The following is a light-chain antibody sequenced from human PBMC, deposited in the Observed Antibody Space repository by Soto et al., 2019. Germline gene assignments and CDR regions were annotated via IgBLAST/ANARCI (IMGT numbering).Light chain of an antibody. Sequence: AIQLTQSPSSLSASVGDRVTITCRARQGISSALAWYQQKPGKAPKLLIYDASSLESGVPSRFSGSGSGTDFTLAISSLQSEDFAAYYCQQFSTYPLTFGGGTKVEIK. J-gene: IGKJ4*01. V-gene: IGKV1-13*02. CDR1: QGISSA. CDR3: QQFSTYPLT. CDR2: DAS.